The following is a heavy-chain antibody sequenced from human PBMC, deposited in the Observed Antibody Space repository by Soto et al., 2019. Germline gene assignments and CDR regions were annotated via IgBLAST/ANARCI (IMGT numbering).Heavy chain of an antibody. J-gene: IGHJ5*02. Sequence: GGSLRLSCAASGFTFSSYAMSWVRQAPGKGLEWVAAISDGGSSTYYADSVKGRFTISRDNSKNTLYLQMNSLRAEDTAVYYCAKDALFYDSSGHNWFDPWGQGTLVTVSS. D-gene: IGHD3-22*01. V-gene: IGHV3-23*01. CDR2: ISDGGSST. CDR1: GFTFSSYA. CDR3: AKDALFYDSSGHNWFDP.